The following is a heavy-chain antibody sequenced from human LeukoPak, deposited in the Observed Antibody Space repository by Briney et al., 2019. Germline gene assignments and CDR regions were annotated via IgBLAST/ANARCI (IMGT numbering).Heavy chain of an antibody. V-gene: IGHV3-23*01. Sequence: PGGSLRLSCAASGFTFSSYAMSWVRQAPGKGLEWVSAISGSGGSTYYADSVKGRFTISRDNSKNTLYLQMNSLRAEDTAVYYWAKMKSKVRAVMGSWWYFDYWGQGTLVTVSS. CDR2: ISGSGGST. J-gene: IGHJ4*02. CDR1: GFTFSSYA. D-gene: IGHD3-10*01. CDR3: AKMKSKVRAVMGSWWYFDY.